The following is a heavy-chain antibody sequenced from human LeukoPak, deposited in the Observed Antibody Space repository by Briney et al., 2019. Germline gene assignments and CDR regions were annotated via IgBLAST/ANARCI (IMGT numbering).Heavy chain of an antibody. Sequence: ASVKVSCKASGYTFTSYDINWVRQATGQGLEWMGWMNPNSGNTGYAQKFQGRVTMTRNTSISTAYMELSNLRSEDTAVYYCARINVPPPVGSKELRYFDWQYYFDYWGQGTLVTVSS. CDR3: ARINVPPPVGSKELRYFDWQYYFDY. D-gene: IGHD3-9*01. J-gene: IGHJ4*02. V-gene: IGHV1-8*01. CDR1: GYTFTSYD. CDR2: MNPNSGNT.